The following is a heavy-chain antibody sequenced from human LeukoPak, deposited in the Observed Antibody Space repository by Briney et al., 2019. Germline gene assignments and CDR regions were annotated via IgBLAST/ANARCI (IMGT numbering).Heavy chain of an antibody. Sequence: SETLSLTCTVSGDSISSYYWSWIRQSPGKGLEWIGYFYFSGSTNYNPSLKSRVTISVDTSKNQFSLKLSSVTAADTAVYYCAREGSIAAAGTEIVGAFDIWGQGTMVTVSS. CDR1: GDSISSYY. V-gene: IGHV4-59*01. CDR2: FYFSGST. D-gene: IGHD6-13*01. J-gene: IGHJ3*02. CDR3: AREGSIAAAGTEIVGAFDI.